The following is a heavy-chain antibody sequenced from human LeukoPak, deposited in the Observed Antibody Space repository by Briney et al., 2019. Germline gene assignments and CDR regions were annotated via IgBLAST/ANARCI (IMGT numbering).Heavy chain of an antibody. J-gene: IGHJ4*02. Sequence: ASVTDSCTVSGYTFTSDYMHWVRQAPGQGLERMGIINPSGGSTTYAQTFQGRVTMTRVKSTSTVYMELSSLRSEDTAVYYCARDHGYRGPTQTFDYWGQGTLVTVSS. CDR2: INPSGGST. V-gene: IGHV1-46*01. CDR3: ARDHGYRGPTQTFDY. CDR1: GYTFTSDY. D-gene: IGHD5-24*01.